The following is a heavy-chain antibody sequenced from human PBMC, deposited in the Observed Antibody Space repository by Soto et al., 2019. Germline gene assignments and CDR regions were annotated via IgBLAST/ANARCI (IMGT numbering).Heavy chain of an antibody. CDR1: GFTLRDYW. Sequence: EVQLVESGGGLVQPGGSLRLSCAASGFTLRDYWMSWVRQAPGKGLEWVANIKQDGSEIYYVDSVEGRFTISRDNAKNSLFLQMNSLRAEDTAVYYFLITTSAFDIWGQGTLVTVSS. CDR2: IKQDGSEI. J-gene: IGHJ3*02. V-gene: IGHV3-7*01. D-gene: IGHD4-4*01. CDR3: LITTSAFDI.